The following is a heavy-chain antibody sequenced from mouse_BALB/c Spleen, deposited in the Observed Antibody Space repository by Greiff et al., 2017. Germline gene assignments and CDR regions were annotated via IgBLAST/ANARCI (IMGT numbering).Heavy chain of an antibody. V-gene: IGHV3-6*01. D-gene: IGHD1-2*01. CDR2: ISYDGSN. J-gene: IGHJ3*01. CDR3: AKTITTAGFAY. CDR1: GYSITSGYY. Sequence: EVKVEESGPGLVKPSQSLSLTCSVTGYSITSGYYWNWIRQFPGNQLEWMGYISYDGSNNYNPSLKSRISITRDTSKNQFFLQLNSVTTDDTATYYCAKTITTAGFAYWGQGTLVTVSA.